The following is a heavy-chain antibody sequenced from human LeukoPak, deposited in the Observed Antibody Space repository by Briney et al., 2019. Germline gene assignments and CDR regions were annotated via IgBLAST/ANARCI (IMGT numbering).Heavy chain of an antibody. CDR1: GGSISSYY. V-gene: IGHV4-59*01. CDR2: IYYSGST. D-gene: IGHD5-18*01. Sequence: PSETLSLTCTVSGGSISSYYWSWIRQPPGKGLEWIGYIYYSGSTNYNPSLKSRVTISVDTSKNQFSLKLSSVTAADTAVYYCASLEDTAMTYWGQGTLVTVSS. CDR3: ASLEDTAMTY. J-gene: IGHJ4*02.